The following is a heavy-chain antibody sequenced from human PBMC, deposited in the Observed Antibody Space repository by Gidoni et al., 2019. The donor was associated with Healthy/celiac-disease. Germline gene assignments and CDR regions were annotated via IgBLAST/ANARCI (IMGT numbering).Heavy chain of an antibody. V-gene: IGHV1-46*01. CDR3: ARDYYYYYYMDV. CDR2: INLSGGST. CDR1: GYTFTRYY. J-gene: IGHJ6*03. Sequence: QVQLVQSGAEVKKPGASVKVSCQASGYTFTRYYMHWVRQAPGQGFEWMGIINLSGGSTRYAKKFQGRVTMTRDTATSTVYMELSSLRSEDTAVYYCARDYYYYYYMDVWGKGTTVTVSS.